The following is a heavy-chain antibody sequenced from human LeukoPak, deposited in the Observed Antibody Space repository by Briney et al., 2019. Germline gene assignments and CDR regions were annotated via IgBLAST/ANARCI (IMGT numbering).Heavy chain of an antibody. J-gene: IGHJ4*02. D-gene: IGHD3-22*01. Sequence: GGSLRLSCAASGFTFSSYWMSWVRQAPGKGLEWVANIKQDGSEKYYVDSVKGRFTISRDNAKNSLYLQMNSLRAEDTAVYYCAKDYAAYDSSGYLPDYWGQGTLVTVSS. CDR3: AKDYAAYDSSGYLPDY. CDR2: IKQDGSEK. CDR1: GFTFSSYW. V-gene: IGHV3-7*03.